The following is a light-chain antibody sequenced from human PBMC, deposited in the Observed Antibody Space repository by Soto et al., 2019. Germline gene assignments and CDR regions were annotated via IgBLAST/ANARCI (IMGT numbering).Light chain of an antibody. CDR1: QSVNNNY. J-gene: IGKJ1*01. CDR3: QQYRTSPPTWT. Sequence: EIVLMQSPGTLSLSPGEGATLSCRASQSVNNNYLAWYQQKPGQAPTVLIFDTFRRATGVPDRFSGSGSGTDFTLTISRLEAEDFAVYYCQQYRTSPPTWTFGQGTKVEIK. CDR2: DTF. V-gene: IGKV3-20*01.